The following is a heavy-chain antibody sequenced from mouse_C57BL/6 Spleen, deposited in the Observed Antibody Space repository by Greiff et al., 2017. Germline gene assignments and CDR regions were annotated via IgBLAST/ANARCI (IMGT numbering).Heavy chain of an antibody. CDR1: GFTFSDYG. Sequence: EVQRVESGGGLVKPGGSLKLSCAASGFTFSDYGMHWVRQAPEKGLEWVAYISSGSSTIYYADTVKGRFTISRDNAKNTLFLQMTSLRSEDTAMYYCARYDGLYWYFDVWGTGTTVTVSS. CDR3: ARYDGLYWYFDV. V-gene: IGHV5-17*01. D-gene: IGHD2-3*01. CDR2: ISSGSSTI. J-gene: IGHJ1*03.